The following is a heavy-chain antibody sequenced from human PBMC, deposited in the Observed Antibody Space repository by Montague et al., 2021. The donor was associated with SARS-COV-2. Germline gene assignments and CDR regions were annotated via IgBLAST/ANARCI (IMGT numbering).Heavy chain of an antibody. CDR1: GASISSSHW. Sequence: SETLSLTCAVSGASISSSHWWSWIRQPPGKGLEWMGEIYHTGSTNYNPSLKSRVTISVDKSKNQFSLKLSSVTAADTAVYFCARAPIVASGKNAVDIWGQGTMVTVSS. D-gene: IGHD6-13*01. J-gene: IGHJ3*02. CDR2: IYHTGST. CDR3: ARAPIVASGKNAVDI. V-gene: IGHV4-4*02.